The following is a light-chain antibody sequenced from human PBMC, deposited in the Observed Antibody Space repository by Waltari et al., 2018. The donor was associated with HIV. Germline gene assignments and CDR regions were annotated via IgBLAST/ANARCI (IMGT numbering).Light chain of an antibody. J-gene: IGLJ2*01. CDR3: QSYPASLTVSLI. Sequence: QSVLTQPPSVSGAPGQRVTISCTGNSSNIGAGYDVPGYQQLPGTAPKPLISDNTIRPSGVPDRFSGSKSGTSASLAITGLRAEDEADYYCQSYPASLTVSLIFGGGTRLTVL. CDR2: DNT. CDR1: SSNIGAGYD. V-gene: IGLV1-40*01.